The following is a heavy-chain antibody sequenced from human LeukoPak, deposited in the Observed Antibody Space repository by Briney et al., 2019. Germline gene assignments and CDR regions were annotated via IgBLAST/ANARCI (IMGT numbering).Heavy chain of an antibody. J-gene: IGHJ4*02. CDR3: ARTGYLKPIDS. CDR2: IYSSGTT. Sequence: GGSLRLSCTAAGFTVSSNYMTWVRQAPGKGLEWVSIIYSSGTTYYADSVKGRFTISRDNSKNTLYLQMNSLRTEDTAVYYCARTGYLKPIDSWGQGTLVTVSS. D-gene: IGHD3-9*01. CDR1: GFTVSSNY. V-gene: IGHV3-66*02.